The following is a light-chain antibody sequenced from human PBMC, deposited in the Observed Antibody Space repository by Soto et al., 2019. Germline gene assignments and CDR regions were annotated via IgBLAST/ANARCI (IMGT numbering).Light chain of an antibody. J-gene: IGLJ1*01. CDR3: CSWAGSNTFYF. V-gene: IGLV2-23*02. CDR2: EVS. Sequence: QSALTQPASVSGSPGQSITISCTGTSSDVGSYNLVSWYQQLPGKAPKLIIYEVSRRPSGVSNRFSGSKSGNTASLTIFGLQAEDEADYYCCSWAGSNTFYFFGTGTKVTVL. CDR1: SSDVGSYNL.